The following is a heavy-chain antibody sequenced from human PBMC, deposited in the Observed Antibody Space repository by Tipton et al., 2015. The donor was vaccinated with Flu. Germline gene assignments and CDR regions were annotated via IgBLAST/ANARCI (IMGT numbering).Heavy chain of an antibody. Sequence: TLSLTCAVSGYSISSGYYWGWIRQPPGKGLEWIGSIYRSGSTYYNPSLKSRVTISVDTSKNQFSLKLSSVTAADTAVYYCARHYEETDYSSGWYLQHWGQGTLVTVSS. CDR1: GYSISSGYY. D-gene: IGHD6-19*01. CDR2: IYRSGST. V-gene: IGHV4-38-2*01. J-gene: IGHJ1*01. CDR3: ARHYEETDYSSGWYLQH.